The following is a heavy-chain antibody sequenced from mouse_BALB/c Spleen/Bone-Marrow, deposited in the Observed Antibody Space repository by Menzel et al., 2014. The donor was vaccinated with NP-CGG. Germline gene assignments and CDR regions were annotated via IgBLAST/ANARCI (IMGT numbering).Heavy chain of an antibody. CDR3: ARRGYDEGFYFPMDY. D-gene: IGHD2-14*01. V-gene: IGHV1-87*01. CDR2: IYPGDGDT. Sequence: QVQLQQSGAELARPGASVKLSCKASGYTFTNYWIQWVKQRPGQGLEWIGTIYPGDGDTRYTQNFEGKATLNADKSSNTAYMQLSSLASEDSAVYYCARRGYDEGFYFPMDYWGQGTSVTVSS. CDR1: GYTFTNYW. J-gene: IGHJ4*01.